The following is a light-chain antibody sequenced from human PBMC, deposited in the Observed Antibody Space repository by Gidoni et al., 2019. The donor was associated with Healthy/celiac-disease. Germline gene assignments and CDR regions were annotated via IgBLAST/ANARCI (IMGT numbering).Light chain of an antibody. CDR2: YDI. V-gene: IGLV3-21*04. CDR3: QVWDSSSDHWV. J-gene: IGLJ3*02. Sequence: SYVLTQPPSLSVAPGKTARITCGVNNIGSKSVHWYQQKPGQAPVLVIYYDIDRPSGIPERFSGSNSGNTATLTISRVEAGDEADYYCQVWDSSSDHWVFGGGTKLTVX. CDR1: NIGSKS.